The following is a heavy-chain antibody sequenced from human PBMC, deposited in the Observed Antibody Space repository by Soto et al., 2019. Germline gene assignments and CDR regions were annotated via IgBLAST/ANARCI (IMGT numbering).Heavy chain of an antibody. J-gene: IGHJ4*02. D-gene: IGHD6-19*01. CDR3: AKRPGAVDGNNDY. V-gene: IGHV3-23*01. Sequence: GSLRIYCAASGXTFSSYSMSWVRQAPGKGLEWVSAISGSGGSTYYADSVRGRFTISRDNYKNTLYLQMHSLRAEDTAVYYCAKRPGAVDGNNDYWGQGNLLTVS. CDR1: GXTFSSYS. CDR2: ISGSGGST.